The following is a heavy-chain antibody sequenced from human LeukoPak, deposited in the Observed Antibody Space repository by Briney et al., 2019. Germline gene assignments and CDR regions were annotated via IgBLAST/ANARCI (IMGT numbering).Heavy chain of an antibody. V-gene: IGHV1-18*01. CDR2: ISAYNGNT. Sequence: GASVKVSCKASGYTFTSYGISWVRQAPGQGLEWMGWISAYNGNTNYAQKLQSRVTMTTDTSTSTAYNELRSLRSADTAVYYCERDGSGSPDDYWGQGTLVTVSS. J-gene: IGHJ4*02. D-gene: IGHD3-10*01. CDR1: GYTFTSYG. CDR3: ERDGSGSPDDY.